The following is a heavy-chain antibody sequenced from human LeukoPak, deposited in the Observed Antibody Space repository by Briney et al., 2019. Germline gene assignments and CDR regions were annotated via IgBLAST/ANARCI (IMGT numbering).Heavy chain of an antibody. D-gene: IGHD3-10*01. CDR1: GGSISTYY. CDR2: TYNSGST. V-gene: IGHV4-59*01. CDR3: VRDRELNY. Sequence: SETLSLTCTVSGGSISTYYWSWIRQPPGKGLEWLGYTYNSGSTLYNPSLKSRVTISVDTSRNEFSLRLTSVTAADAAVYYCVRDRELNYWGQGTLVTVSS. J-gene: IGHJ4*02.